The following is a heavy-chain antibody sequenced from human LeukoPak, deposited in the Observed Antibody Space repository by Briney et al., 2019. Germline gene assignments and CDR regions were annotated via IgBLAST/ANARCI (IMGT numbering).Heavy chain of an antibody. Sequence: ASVKVSCKASGYTFTGYYMHWVRQAPGQGLEWMGWINPNSGGTNYAQKFQGRVTMTRDTPISTAYMELSRLRSDDTAVYYCAREVGATAVMRYFDYWGQGTLVTVSS. CDR2: INPNSGGT. J-gene: IGHJ4*02. CDR3: AREVGATAVMRYFDY. D-gene: IGHD1-26*01. V-gene: IGHV1-2*02. CDR1: GYTFTGYY.